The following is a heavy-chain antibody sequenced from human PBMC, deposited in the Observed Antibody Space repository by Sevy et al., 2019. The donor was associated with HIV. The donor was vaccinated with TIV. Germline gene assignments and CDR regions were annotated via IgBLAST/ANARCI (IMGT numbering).Heavy chain of an antibody. D-gene: IGHD2-2*01. CDR3: AKSELGNIGFCTRSSCYPFDY. V-gene: IGHV3-23*01. CDR2: ISGSHGTP. CDR1: GFTFTSYA. J-gene: IGHJ4*02. Sequence: GGSLRLSCAASGFTFTSYAMSWVRQAPGKGLEWVSSISGSHGTPYYADSVKGRFTISRDNSKNTLYLQMSSLRAEDTAVYYCAKSELGNIGFCTRSSCYPFDYWGQGTLVTVSS.